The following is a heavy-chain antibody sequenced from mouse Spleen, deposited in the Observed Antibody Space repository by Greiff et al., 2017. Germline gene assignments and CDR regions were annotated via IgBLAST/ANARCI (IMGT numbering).Heavy chain of an antibody. CDR2: IDPSDSET. Sequence: VQLQQPGAELVRPGSSVKLSCKASGYTFTSYWMHWVKQRPIQGLEWIGNIDPSDSETHYNQKFKDKATLTVDKSSSTAYMQLSSLTSEDSAVYYCARYGFLWYFDVWGAGTTVTVSS. D-gene: IGHD1-1*01. J-gene: IGHJ1*01. CDR3: ARYGFLWYFDV. CDR1: GYTFTSYW. V-gene: IGHV1-52*01.